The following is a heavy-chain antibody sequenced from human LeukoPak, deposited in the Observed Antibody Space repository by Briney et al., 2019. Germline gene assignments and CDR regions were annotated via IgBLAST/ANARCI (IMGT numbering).Heavy chain of an antibody. Sequence: PGGSLRLSCAASGFTFSSYAMSWIRQPPGKGLEWIGYVYHSGSTNYNPSLKSRVTISVDTSKNQCSLKLSSVAAADTAAYYCARGLDGSLRAFDIWGQGTMVTVSS. D-gene: IGHD5-24*01. CDR1: GFTFSSYA. CDR3: ARGLDGSLRAFDI. CDR2: VYHSGST. V-gene: IGHV4-59*01. J-gene: IGHJ3*02.